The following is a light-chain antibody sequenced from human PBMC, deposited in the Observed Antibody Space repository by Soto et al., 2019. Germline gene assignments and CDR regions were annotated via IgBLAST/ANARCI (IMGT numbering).Light chain of an antibody. CDR1: SSDIGAYNY. V-gene: IGLV2-14*01. Sequence: QSALTQPASVSGSPGQSITISCTGSSSDIGAYNYVSWFQQYPGKAPKLIISEVSNRPSGVSNRFSGSKSGTAASLTISGLQTEDEADYYCSSFRSGTTLFGTGTKVTVL. CDR2: EVS. J-gene: IGLJ1*01. CDR3: SSFRSGTTL.